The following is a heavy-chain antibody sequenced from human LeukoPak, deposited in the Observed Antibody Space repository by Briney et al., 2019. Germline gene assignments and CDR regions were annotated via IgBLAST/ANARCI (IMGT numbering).Heavy chain of an antibody. Sequence: GGSLRLSCAASGFTFSSYWMHWVRQAPGKGLLWVSRINTDGSSTTYADSVKGRFTISRDNAKNTLYLQMNSLRAEDMAVYYCARGGVYSTSAVDYWGQGTLVTVSS. CDR1: GFTFSSYW. D-gene: IGHD6-6*01. CDR3: ARGGVYSTSAVDY. J-gene: IGHJ4*02. CDR2: INTDGSST. V-gene: IGHV3-74*01.